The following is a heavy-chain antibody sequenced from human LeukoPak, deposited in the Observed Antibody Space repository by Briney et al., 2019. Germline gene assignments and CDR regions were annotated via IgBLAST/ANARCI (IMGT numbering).Heavy chain of an antibody. CDR1: GFTFSRYS. Sequence: VGSLRLSCAASGFTFSRYSMNWVRQAPGKGLEWGSSISSGSSYIYYADSVKGRFTISRDNAKNSLYLQMNSLRAEDTAVYYCARHYDFWSGYYTDYWGQGTLVTVSS. CDR2: ISSGSSYI. D-gene: IGHD3-3*01. J-gene: IGHJ1*01. V-gene: IGHV3-21*01. CDR3: ARHYDFWSGYYTDY.